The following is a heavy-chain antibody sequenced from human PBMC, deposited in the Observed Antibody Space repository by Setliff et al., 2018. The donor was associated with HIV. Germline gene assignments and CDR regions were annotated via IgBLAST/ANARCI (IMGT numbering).Heavy chain of an antibody. Sequence: PGGSLRLSCAASGFTFSTYWMSWVRQAPGKGLEWVANINQYGSEKYYVDSVKGRFTISRDNAKKSLYLQMNSLRVEDTAVYFCARQSSGPYSHNFDNWGQGTLVTVSS. D-gene: IGHD2-21*01. J-gene: IGHJ4*02. CDR1: GFTFSTYW. CDR3: ARQSSGPYSHNFDN. V-gene: IGHV3-7*03. CDR2: INQYGSEK.